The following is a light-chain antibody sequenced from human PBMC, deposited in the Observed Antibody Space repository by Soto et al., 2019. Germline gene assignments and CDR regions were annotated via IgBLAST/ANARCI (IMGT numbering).Light chain of an antibody. CDR1: STDFVSYNR. V-gene: IGLV2-18*01. CDR2: EAS. CDR3: AAWDDSLNAYV. J-gene: IGLJ1*01. Sequence: QSALTQPPSVSGSPGQSVTISCTGTSTDFVSYNRVSWYQQPPGTAPKLIIYEASNRPSGVPDRFSGSKSGTSASLAISGLQSEDEADYYCAAWDDSLNAYVFGTGTKLTVL.